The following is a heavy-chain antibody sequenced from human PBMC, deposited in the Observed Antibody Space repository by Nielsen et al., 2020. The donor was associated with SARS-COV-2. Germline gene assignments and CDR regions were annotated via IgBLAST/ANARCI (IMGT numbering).Heavy chain of an antibody. Sequence: SVKVSCKASGFTFTNSAMQWVRQARGQRLEWIGWIVVGSGNTNYAQKFQERVTITRDMSTSTAYMELSSLRSEDTAVYYCARGITTGRDYWGQGTLVTVSS. J-gene: IGHJ4*02. CDR2: IVVGSGNT. D-gene: IGHD1-1*01. CDR1: GFTFTNSA. V-gene: IGHV1-58*02. CDR3: ARGITTGRDY.